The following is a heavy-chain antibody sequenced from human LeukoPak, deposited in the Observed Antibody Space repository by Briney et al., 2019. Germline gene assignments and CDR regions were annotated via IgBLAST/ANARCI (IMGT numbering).Heavy chain of an antibody. V-gene: IGHV4-31*03. J-gene: IGHJ4*02. D-gene: IGHD3-10*01. Sequence: KPSETLSLTCIVSGGSISSGGYYWNWIRQHPGKGLEWIGYIYYSGSTYYNPSLKSRVIISADTSKNQFSLKLTSVTAADTAVYYCAAQLLWFGEDNPHFDYWGQGTLVTVSS. CDR1: GGSISSGGYY. CDR3: AAQLLWFGEDNPHFDY. CDR2: IYYSGST.